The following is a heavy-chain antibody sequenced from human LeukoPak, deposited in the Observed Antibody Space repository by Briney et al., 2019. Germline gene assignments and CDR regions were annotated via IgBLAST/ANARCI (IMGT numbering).Heavy chain of an antibody. D-gene: IGHD4-23*01. CDR3: ATYGGNSGYFDL. Sequence: GASLRLSCAASGFTFSDYYMSWIRHAPGKGLVCVSYISSSGSTIYYADSVKGRFTISRDNAKNSLYLQMNSLRAEDTAVYYCATYGGNSGYFDLWGRGTLVTVSS. CDR2: ISSSGSTI. J-gene: IGHJ2*01. CDR1: GFTFSDYY. V-gene: IGHV3-11*01.